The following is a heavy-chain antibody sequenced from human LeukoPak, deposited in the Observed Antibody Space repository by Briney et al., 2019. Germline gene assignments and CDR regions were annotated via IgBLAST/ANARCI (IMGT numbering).Heavy chain of an antibody. Sequence: GGSLRLSCAASGFSFSSYAMSWVRQAPGKGLEWVSAISGSGGRTYYADSVKGRFTISRDNSKNTLYLQMNSLRAEDTAVYYCAKAGSIRFDYWGQGTLVTVSS. D-gene: IGHD1-26*01. CDR3: AKAGSIRFDY. CDR1: GFSFSSYA. V-gene: IGHV3-23*01. J-gene: IGHJ4*02. CDR2: ISGSGGRT.